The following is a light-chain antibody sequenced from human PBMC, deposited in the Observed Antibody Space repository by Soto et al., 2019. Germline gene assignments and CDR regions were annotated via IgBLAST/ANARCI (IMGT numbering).Light chain of an antibody. Sequence: DIQMTQSPSTLSASVGDRVTITCRASQTINSWLAWYQQKPGKAPKLLIYKASYLQSWVPSTFSGSGSETEFTLSISSLQPEDFATYFCQQIYSAPLTFGGGTKVDIK. V-gene: IGKV1-5*03. CDR1: QTINSW. J-gene: IGKJ4*01. CDR2: KAS. CDR3: QQIYSAPLT.